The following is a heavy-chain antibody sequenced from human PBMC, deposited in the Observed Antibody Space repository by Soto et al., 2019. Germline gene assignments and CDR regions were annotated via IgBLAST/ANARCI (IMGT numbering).Heavy chain of an antibody. V-gene: IGHV1-69*01. CDR3: ARLPGGDTTKKSWFDP. J-gene: IGHJ5*02. Sequence: QVQLVQSGAEVKKPGSSVKVSCKASGGTFSSYAISWVRQAPGQGLEWMGGIIPIFGTANYAQKFQGRVTITADEATSTAYMELSSLRSEDTAVYYCARLPGGDTTKKSWFDPWGQGSLVTVSS. CDR1: GGTFSSYA. D-gene: IGHD2-21*02. CDR2: IIPIFGTA.